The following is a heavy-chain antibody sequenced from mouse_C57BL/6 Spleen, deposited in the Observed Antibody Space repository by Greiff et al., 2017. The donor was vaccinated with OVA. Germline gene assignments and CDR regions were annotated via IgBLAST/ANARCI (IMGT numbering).Heavy chain of an antibody. Sequence: QVQLKQSGAELVKPGASVKLSCKASGYTFTSYWITWVKQRPGQGLEWIGDIYPGSGSTNYNEKFKSKATLTVDTSSSTAYMQLSSLTSEDSAVYYCAGVVDYFDYWGQGTTLTVSS. D-gene: IGHD1-1*01. V-gene: IGHV1-55*01. J-gene: IGHJ2*01. CDR1: GYTFTSYW. CDR3: AGVVDYFDY. CDR2: IYPGSGST.